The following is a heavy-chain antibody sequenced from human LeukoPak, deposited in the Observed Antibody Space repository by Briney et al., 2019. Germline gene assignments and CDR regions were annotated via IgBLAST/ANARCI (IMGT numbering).Heavy chain of an antibody. V-gene: IGHV1-69*13. Sequence: ASVKVSCKASGGTFSSYAISWVRQAPGQGLEWMGGIIPIFGTANYAQKFQGRVTITADESTSTAYMELSSLRSEDTAVYYCARGHQLPVATAFDIWGQGTMVTVSS. CDR1: GGTFSSYA. J-gene: IGHJ3*02. CDR3: ARGHQLPVATAFDI. D-gene: IGHD2-2*01. CDR2: IIPIFGTA.